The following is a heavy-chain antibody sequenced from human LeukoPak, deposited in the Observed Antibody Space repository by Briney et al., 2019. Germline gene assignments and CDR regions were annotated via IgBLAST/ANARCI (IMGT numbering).Heavy chain of an antibody. V-gene: IGHV3-49*03. J-gene: IGHJ4*02. CDR1: RFTFGDYA. CDR3: NSVRYFDSSGYYFSPEN. Sequence: GGSLRLSCTASRFTFGDYAMSWFRQAPGKGLEWVGFIRSKAFGGTTEYAASVKGRFTISRDDSKSIAYLQMNSLKIEDTAVYYCNSVRYFDSSGYYFSPENWGQGNLVTVSS. D-gene: IGHD3-22*01. CDR2: IRSKAFGGTT.